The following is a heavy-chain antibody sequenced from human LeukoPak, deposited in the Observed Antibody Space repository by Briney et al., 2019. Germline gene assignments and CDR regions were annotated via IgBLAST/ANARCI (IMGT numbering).Heavy chain of an antibody. Sequence: PSETLSLTCTVSGGSISSSDYYWGWLREPPGKGLEWIVSIFYSANTYYHPSLRSRAHNSVDTSKIQSSLKLSSLTPADTAIYYCARKPIFGSGRHWYYFDNWGQGTLVTVSS. D-gene: IGHD3-10*01. CDR1: GGSISSSDYY. J-gene: IGHJ4*02. CDR3: ARKPIFGSGRHWYYFDN. V-gene: IGHV4-39*01. CDR2: IFYSANT.